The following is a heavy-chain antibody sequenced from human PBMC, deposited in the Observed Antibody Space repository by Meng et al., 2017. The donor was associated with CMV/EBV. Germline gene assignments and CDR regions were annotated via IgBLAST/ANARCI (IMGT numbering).Heavy chain of an antibody. J-gene: IGHJ6*02. Sequence: GSLRLSCAVYGGSLSGYYWSWIRQPPGKGLEWIGEINHSGSTNYNPSLKSRVTISVDTSKNQFSLKLSSVTAADTAVYYCARGRGFCSSTSCYSRYYYYYGMDVWGQGTTVTVSS. CDR3: ARGRGFCSSTSCYSRYYYYYGMDV. CDR2: INHSGST. CDR1: GGSLSGYY. D-gene: IGHD2-2*01. V-gene: IGHV4-34*01.